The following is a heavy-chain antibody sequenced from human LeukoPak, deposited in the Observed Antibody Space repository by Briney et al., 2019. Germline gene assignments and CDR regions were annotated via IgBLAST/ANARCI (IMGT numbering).Heavy chain of an antibody. CDR3: THGSMYQLDY. CDR1: GFSFSSDG. CDR2: IIGGAGST. J-gene: IGHJ4*02. V-gene: IGHV3-23*01. Sequence: GGSLRLSCAASGFSFSSDGMSWVRQAPGKGLEWVSGIIGGAGSTYYADSVKGRFTISRDNSKNTLYLQMNSLRAEDTAVYYCTHGSMYQLDYWGQGTLVTVSS. D-gene: IGHD2-2*01.